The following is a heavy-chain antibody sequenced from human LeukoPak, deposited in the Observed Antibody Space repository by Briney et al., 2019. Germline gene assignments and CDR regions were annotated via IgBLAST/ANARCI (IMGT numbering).Heavy chain of an antibody. V-gene: IGHV3-48*04. CDR3: ARDEGQLLYPSAFDI. CDR2: ISSSSSII. CDR1: GFTFNGYN. D-gene: IGHD2-2*02. J-gene: IGHJ3*02. Sequence: GGSLRLSCAASGFTFNGYNMNWVRQAPGKGLEWVSYISSSSSIIYYADSVKGRFTISRDNAKNSLYLQMNSLRAEDTALYYCARDEGQLLYPSAFDIWGQGTMVTVSS.